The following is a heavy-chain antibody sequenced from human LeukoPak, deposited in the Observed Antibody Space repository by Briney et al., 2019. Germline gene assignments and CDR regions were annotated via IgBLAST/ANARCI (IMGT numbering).Heavy chain of an antibody. CDR2: IYIDGTT. Sequence: GGSLRLSCAASGFIVSHNYMTWVRQAPGKGLEWISVIYIDGTTYYADSVKGRFTISRDQANNTLYLQMNTLRNEDTAVYYCARGPRYSFYWGQGTLVSVSS. CDR1: GFIVSHNY. J-gene: IGHJ4*02. V-gene: IGHV3-53*01. D-gene: IGHD6-13*01. CDR3: ARGPRYSFY.